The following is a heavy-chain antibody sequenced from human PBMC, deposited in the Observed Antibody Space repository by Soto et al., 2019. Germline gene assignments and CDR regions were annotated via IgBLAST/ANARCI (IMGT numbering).Heavy chain of an antibody. CDR1: GGSISSYY. CDR3: ARYSGYGFDP. Sequence: PSETLSLTCTVSGGSISSYYWSWIRQPPGKGLEWIGYIYYSGSTNYNPSLKSRVTISVDTSKNQFSLKLSSVTAADTAVYYCARYSGYGFDPWGQGTLVTVSS. J-gene: IGHJ5*02. V-gene: IGHV4-59*08. CDR2: IYYSGST. D-gene: IGHD5-12*01.